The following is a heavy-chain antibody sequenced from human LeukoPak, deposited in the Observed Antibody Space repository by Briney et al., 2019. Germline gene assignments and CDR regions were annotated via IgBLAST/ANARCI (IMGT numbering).Heavy chain of an antibody. V-gene: IGHV4-34*01. D-gene: IGHD2-2*02. CDR2: INHSGST. J-gene: IGHJ5*02. CDR3: AKGNTYCSSTSCYTPWFDP. CDR1: GGSFSGYY. Sequence: KPSETLSLTCAVYGGSFSGYYWSWIRQPPGKGLEWIGEINHSGSTNYNPSLKSRVTISVDTSKNQFSLKLSSVTAADTAVYYRAKGNTYCSSTSCYTPWFDPWGQGTLVTVSS.